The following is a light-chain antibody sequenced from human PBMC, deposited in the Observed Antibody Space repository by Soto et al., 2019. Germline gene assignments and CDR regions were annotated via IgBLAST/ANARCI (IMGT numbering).Light chain of an antibody. CDR3: SSYTATSFV. J-gene: IGLJ1*01. CDR2: EVS. Sequence: ATFSIQRITICCSGNISDVATYNYDSWYQQHPGKAPKLMIYEVSNRPSGISNRFSGSKSGTKASLPISGLQADDEPDYSCSSYTATSFVFGHRTMLNVL. CDR1: ISDVATYNY. V-gene: IGLV2-14*01.